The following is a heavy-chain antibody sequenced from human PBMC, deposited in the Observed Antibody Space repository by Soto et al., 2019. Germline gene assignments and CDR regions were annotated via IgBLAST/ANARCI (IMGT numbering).Heavy chain of an antibody. CDR3: ARGPPRLGAFDI. CDR1: GGSISSYY. D-gene: IGHD2-21*01. V-gene: IGHV4-59*01. J-gene: IGHJ3*02. CDR2: IYYSGST. Sequence: TVPGGSISSYYWSWIRQPPGKGLEWIGYIYYSGSTNYNPSLKSRVTISVDTSKNQFSLKLSSVTAADTAVYYCARGPPRLGAFDIWGQGTMVTVSS.